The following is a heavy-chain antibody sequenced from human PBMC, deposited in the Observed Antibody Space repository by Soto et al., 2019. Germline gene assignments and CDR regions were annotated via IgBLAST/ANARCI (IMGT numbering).Heavy chain of an antibody. J-gene: IGHJ4*02. CDR2: IIPIFGTA. D-gene: IGHD3-10*01. CDR1: GGTFSSYA. Sequence: QVQLVQSGAEVKKPGSSVKVSCKAPGGTFSSYAISWVRQAPGQGLEWMGGIIPIFGTANYAQKFQGRVTITADESTSTAYMELSSLRSEDTAVYYCARDSGRNYYGSGSYYNVDYWGQGTLVTVSS. V-gene: IGHV1-69*01. CDR3: ARDSGRNYYGSGSYYNVDY.